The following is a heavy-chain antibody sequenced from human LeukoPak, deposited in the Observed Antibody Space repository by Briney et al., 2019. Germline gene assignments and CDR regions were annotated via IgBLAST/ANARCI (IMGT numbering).Heavy chain of an antibody. J-gene: IGHJ5*02. D-gene: IGHD6-19*01. V-gene: IGHV1-69*13. CDR3: ARVIAGAGGYNWFYR. CDR1: GGTFSSYA. Sequence: SVKVSCKASGGTFSSYAISWVRQAPGQGLEWMGGIIPIFGTANYAQKFQGRVTITADESTSTAYMELSSLRSEDTAVYYCARVIAGAGGYNWFYRWGQGTLVTVSS. CDR2: IIPIFGTA.